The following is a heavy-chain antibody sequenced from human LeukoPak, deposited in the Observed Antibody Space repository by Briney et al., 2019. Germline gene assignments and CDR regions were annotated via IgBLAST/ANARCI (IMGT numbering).Heavy chain of an antibody. V-gene: IGHV3-64D*06. J-gene: IGHJ3*02. CDR3: VKESGFMVAPNSAFDI. CDR2: IRRNGGRT. CDR1: GFTFNSYP. D-gene: IGHD4/OR15-4a*01. Sequence: GGSLRLSCSVSGFTFNSYPVHWVRHAPGKGLEYVSCIRRNGGRTYYAVSVKGRFNFSRENTKNRLYLKMSSLRAEDTAVYYCVKESGFMVAPNSAFDIWGQGTMVTVSS.